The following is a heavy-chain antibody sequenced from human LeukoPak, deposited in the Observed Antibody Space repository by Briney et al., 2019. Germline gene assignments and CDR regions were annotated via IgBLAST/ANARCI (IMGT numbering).Heavy chain of an antibody. J-gene: IGHJ4*02. CDR1: GFTFDDYA. CDR2: ISWNSGSI. D-gene: IGHD6-19*01. V-gene: IGHV3-9*01. CDR3: AIDIGSSGVWYEVGDY. Sequence: PGGSLRLSCAASGFTFDDYAMHWVRQAPGKGVEWVSGISWNSGSIGYADSVKGRFTISRDNAKNSLYLQMNSLRAEDTALYYCAIDIGSSGVWYEVGDYWGQGTLVTVSS.